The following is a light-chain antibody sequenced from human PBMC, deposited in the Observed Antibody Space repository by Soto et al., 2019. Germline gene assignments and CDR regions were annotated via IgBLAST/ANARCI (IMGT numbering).Light chain of an antibody. CDR1: SSDAGGYNY. J-gene: IGLJ1*01. CDR3: SSYTSSSTYV. V-gene: IGLV2-14*01. Sequence: QTLLPQPASVSGAPGQSIAISCTGTSSDAGGYNYVSWYQQHPGKAPKLMVYDVSNRPSGVSNRFSGSKSGNTASLTISGLQAEDEADYYCSSYTSSSTYVFGTGTKVTVL. CDR2: DVS.